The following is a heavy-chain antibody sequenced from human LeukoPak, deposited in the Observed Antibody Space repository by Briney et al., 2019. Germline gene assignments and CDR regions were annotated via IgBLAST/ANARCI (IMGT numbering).Heavy chain of an antibody. CDR2: SRDKAKSYST. J-gene: IGHJ4*02. CDR1: GFTFSVHY. D-gene: IGHD2-2*01. CDR3: ARRSNTYYTFDY. Sequence: PGGSLRLSCAASGFTFSVHYMDWVRQAPGKGLEWLARSRDKAKSYSTEHAASVKGRFTISRDNSKNSLYLQMDSLKTEDTAVYYCARRSNTYYTFDYWGQGTLVTVSS. V-gene: IGHV3-72*01.